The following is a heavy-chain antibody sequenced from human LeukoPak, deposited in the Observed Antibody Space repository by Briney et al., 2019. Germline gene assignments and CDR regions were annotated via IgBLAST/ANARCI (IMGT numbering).Heavy chain of an antibody. CDR3: AKVGKSGRPLAPYGMDV. Sequence: GGSLRLSCAASGFIFSIYGMHWVRQAPGKGLEWVAVISYDGGTSVCADPMKGRFTISRDNSKNTLYLQMDSLGVEDTAMYYCAKVGKSGRPLAPYGMDVWGQGTTVIVSS. V-gene: IGHV3-30*18. J-gene: IGHJ6*02. D-gene: IGHD1-26*01. CDR1: GFIFSIYG. CDR2: ISYDGGTS.